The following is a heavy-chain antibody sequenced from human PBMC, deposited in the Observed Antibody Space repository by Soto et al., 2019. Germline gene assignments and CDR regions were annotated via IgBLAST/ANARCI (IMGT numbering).Heavy chain of an antibody. J-gene: IGHJ5*02. CDR2: ISGSGGST. D-gene: IGHD3-10*01. CDR3: EKAVSSYPRNWFDH. Sequence: GGSLRLSCAASGFTFSSYAMSWVRQAPGKGLGWVSVISGSGGSTYYADSVKGRFTISRDNSKNTLYLQMNSLRAEDTAVYYCEKAVSSYPRNWFDHWDQGTLVTVSA. V-gene: IGHV3-23*01. CDR1: GFTFSSYA.